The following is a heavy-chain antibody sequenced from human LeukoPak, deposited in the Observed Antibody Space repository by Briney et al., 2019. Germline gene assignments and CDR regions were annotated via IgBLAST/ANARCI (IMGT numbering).Heavy chain of an antibody. CDR3: AKVLGVVIMYYGMDV. J-gene: IGHJ6*02. CDR1: GFTFSSYG. D-gene: IGHD3-3*01. CDR2: ISYDGSNK. V-gene: IGHV3-30*18. Sequence: GGSLRLSCAASGFTFSSYGMHWVRQAPGKGLEWVAVISYDGSNKYYADSVKGRFTISRDNSKNTLYLQMNSLRAEDTAVYYCAKVLGVVIMYYGMDVWGQGTTVTVSS.